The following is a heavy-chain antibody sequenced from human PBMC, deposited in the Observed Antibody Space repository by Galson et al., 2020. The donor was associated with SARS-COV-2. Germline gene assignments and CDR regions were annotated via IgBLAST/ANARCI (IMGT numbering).Heavy chain of an antibody. J-gene: IGHJ4*02. V-gene: IGHV4-59*01. CDR1: GGSMSTYY. CDR2: IYFSGST. CDR3: AGDDLGVTTINGFVY. Sequence: TLSLTCTVSGGSMSTYYWSWIRQPPGKGPEWIGYIYFSGSTNYNPSLKSRVIISVDTSKNQFSLKLSSVTAADTAIYYCAGDDLGVTTINGFVYWGQGTPVTVSS. D-gene: IGHD5-12*01.